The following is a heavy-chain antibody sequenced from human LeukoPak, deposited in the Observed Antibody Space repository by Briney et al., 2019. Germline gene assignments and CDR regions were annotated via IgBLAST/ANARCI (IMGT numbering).Heavy chain of an antibody. CDR3: AREIVVVVAASDAFDI. V-gene: IGHV4-30-2*01. Sequence: PSQTLSLTCAVSGGSISSGGYCWSWIRQPPGKGLEWIGYMYHSGSTYYNPFLKSRVTISVDRSKNQFSLKLSSVTAADTAVYYCAREIVVVVAASDAFDIWGQGTMVTVSS. J-gene: IGHJ3*02. CDR1: GGSISSGGYC. CDR2: MYHSGST. D-gene: IGHD2-15*01.